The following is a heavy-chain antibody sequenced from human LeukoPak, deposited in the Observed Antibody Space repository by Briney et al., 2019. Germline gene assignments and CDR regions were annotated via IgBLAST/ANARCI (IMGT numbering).Heavy chain of an antibody. CDR2: ISGSGGST. D-gene: IGHD6-19*01. V-gene: IGHV3-23*01. CDR1: GFTFSSYA. CDR3: AKGPRASGWTYFDY. J-gene: IGHJ4*02. Sequence: GGPLRLSCAASGFTFSSYAMSWVRQAPGKGLEWVSVISGSGGSTYSAESVKGRFTISRDNSKNTLYLQMNSLRVEDTAVYYCAKGPRASGWTYFDYWGQGTLVTVSS.